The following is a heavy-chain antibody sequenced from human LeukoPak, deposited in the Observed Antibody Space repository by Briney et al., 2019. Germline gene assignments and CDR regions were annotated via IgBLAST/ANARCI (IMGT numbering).Heavy chain of an antibody. D-gene: IGHD3-3*01. J-gene: IGHJ6*03. CDR2: ISSSGSTI. CDR1: GFTFSDYY. Sequence: GGSLRFSCAASGFTFSDYYMSWIRQAPGKGLEWVSYISSSGSTIYYADSVKGRFTISRDNAKNSLYLQMNSLRAEDTAVYYCARARYDFWSGYYYYYYYYMDVWGKGTTVTVSS. V-gene: IGHV3-11*01. CDR3: ARARYDFWSGYYYYYYYYMDV.